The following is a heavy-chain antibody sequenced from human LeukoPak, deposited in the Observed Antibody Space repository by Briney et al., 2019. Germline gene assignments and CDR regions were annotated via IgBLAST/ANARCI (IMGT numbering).Heavy chain of an antibody. Sequence: AASVKVSCKTSGYTFTNYGMSWVRQAPGQGLEWMGWISAYNGNTNYARKLQGRVTMTTHTSTSTAYMELRSLRSDDTAVYYCASGAWSNAYYYYYMDVWAKGPRSSSP. CDR2: ISAYNGNT. D-gene: IGHD2-15*01. V-gene: IGHV1-18*01. CDR3: ASGAWSNAYYYYYMDV. J-gene: IGHJ6*03. CDR1: GYTFTNYG.